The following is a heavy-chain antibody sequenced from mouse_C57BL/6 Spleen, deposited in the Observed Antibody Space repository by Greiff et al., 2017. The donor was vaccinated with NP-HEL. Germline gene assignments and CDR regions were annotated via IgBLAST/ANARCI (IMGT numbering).Heavy chain of an antibody. CDR3: ARSNHHRGFDY. CDR1: GYTFTSYW. D-gene: IGHD2-5*01. V-gene: IGHV1-52*01. Sequence: QVQLKQPGAELVRPGSSVKLSCKASGYTFTSYWMHWVKQRPIQGLEWIGNIDPSDSETHYNQKFKDKATLTVDKSSSTAYMQLSSLTSEDSAVYYCARSNHHRGFDYWGQGTTLTVSS. J-gene: IGHJ2*01. CDR2: IDPSDSET.